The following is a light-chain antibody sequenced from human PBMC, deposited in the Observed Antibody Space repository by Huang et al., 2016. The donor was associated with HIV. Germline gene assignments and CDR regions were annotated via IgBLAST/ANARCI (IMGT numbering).Light chain of an antibody. CDR3: QQRGDWPLT. J-gene: IGKJ4*01. CDR2: AAS. Sequence: EIVLTQSPATLSLSPGERVTLSCRASQTIGTSLAWYQQKPGQAPRLLIYAASNRASGIPARFIGRGSGTDFTLTSSSLEPEDFAVYDCQQRGDWPLTFGGGTKVEIK. V-gene: IGKV3-11*01. CDR1: QTIGTS.